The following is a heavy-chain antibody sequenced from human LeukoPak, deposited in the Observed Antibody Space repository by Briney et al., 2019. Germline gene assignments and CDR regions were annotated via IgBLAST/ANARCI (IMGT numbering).Heavy chain of an antibody. CDR3: AKDPRGYSYGHHNWFDP. J-gene: IGHJ5*02. CDR2: ISGSGGST. CDR1: GFTFSSYA. Sequence: GGSLRLSCAASGFTFSSYAMSWVRQAPGKGLEWVSAISGSGGSTYYADSVKGRFTISRDNSKNTLYLQMNSLRAEDTAVYYCAKDPRGYSYGHHNWFDPWGQGTLDTVSS. D-gene: IGHD5-18*01. V-gene: IGHV3-23*01.